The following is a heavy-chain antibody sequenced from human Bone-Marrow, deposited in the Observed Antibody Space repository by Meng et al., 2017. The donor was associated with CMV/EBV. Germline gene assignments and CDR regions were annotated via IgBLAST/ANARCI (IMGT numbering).Heavy chain of an antibody. Sequence: GGSLRLSCAASGFTFSSYSMNWVRQAPGKGLEWVSSISSSSSYIYYADSVKGRFTISRDNAKNSLYLQMNSLRAEDTAVYYCASRATIFGGVWRGGTPNYNWFDPWVQGTLVTVSS. CDR2: ISSSSSYI. CDR3: ASRATIFGGVWRGGTPNYNWFDP. V-gene: IGHV3-21*01. D-gene: IGHD3-3*01. J-gene: IGHJ5*02. CDR1: GFTFSSYS.